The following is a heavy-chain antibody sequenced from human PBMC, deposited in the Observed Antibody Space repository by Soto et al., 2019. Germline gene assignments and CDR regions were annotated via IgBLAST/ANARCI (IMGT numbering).Heavy chain of an antibody. CDR3: AKDPDRLRGGIAAGGTGY. CDR2: ISGSGVST. V-gene: IGHV3-23*01. Sequence: GGSLRLSCAASGFTFSSYAMSWVRQAPGKGLEWVSAISGSGVSTYYADSVKGRVTISRDNSKNTLYLQMNSLRAEDTAVYYCAKDPDRLRGGIAAGGTGYWGQGT. D-gene: IGHD6-13*01. J-gene: IGHJ4*02. CDR1: GFTFSSYA.